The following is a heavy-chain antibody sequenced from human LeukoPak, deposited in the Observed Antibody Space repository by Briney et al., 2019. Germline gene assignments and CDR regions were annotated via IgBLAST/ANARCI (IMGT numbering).Heavy chain of an antibody. CDR2: IGQVGSEK. CDR1: GFTISIDW. CDR3: VRGQQGMDV. V-gene: IGHV3-7*01. J-gene: IGHJ6*02. Sequence: GGSLRLSCVASGFTISIDWMTWVRQAAGKGLEWVANIGQVGSEKYSVDSVKGRFTISRDNAKNSLYLQMSSLRAEDTAGYYCVRGQQGMDVWGQGTTVTVSS. D-gene: IGHD6-13*01.